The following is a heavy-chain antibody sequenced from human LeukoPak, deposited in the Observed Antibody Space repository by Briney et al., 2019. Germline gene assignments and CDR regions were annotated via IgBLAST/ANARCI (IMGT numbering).Heavy chain of an antibody. J-gene: IGHJ4*02. D-gene: IGHD6-13*01. CDR3: ARWYRLNNSSSWYIFDY. Sequence: PSETLSLTCAVYGGSFSGYYWSWIRQPPGKGLVWIGEINHSGSTNYNPSLKSRVTISVDTSKNQFSLMLSSVTAADTAVSYCARWYRLNNSSSWYIFDYWGQGTLVTVSS. CDR2: INHSGST. V-gene: IGHV4-34*01. CDR1: GGSFSGYY.